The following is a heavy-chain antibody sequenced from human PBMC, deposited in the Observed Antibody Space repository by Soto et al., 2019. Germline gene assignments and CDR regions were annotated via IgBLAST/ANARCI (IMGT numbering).Heavy chain of an antibody. CDR3: TRDDRYSYGYYFDY. J-gene: IGHJ4*01. V-gene: IGHV3-49*04. Sequence: GGSLRLSCTASGFTFGDYAMSWVRQAPGKGLEWVGFIRSKAYGGTTEYAASVKGRFTISRDDSKSIAYLQMNSLKTEDTAVYYCTRDDRYSYGYYFDYWGHGTLVTVSS. D-gene: IGHD5-18*01. CDR2: IRSKAYGGTT. CDR1: GFTFGDYA.